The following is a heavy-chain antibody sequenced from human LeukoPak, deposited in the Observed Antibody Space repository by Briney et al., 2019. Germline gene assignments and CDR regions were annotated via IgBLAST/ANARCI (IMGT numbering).Heavy chain of an antibody. CDR3: AKSYSSGWYGDRNMDV. V-gene: IGHV3-43D*04. D-gene: IGHD6-19*01. Sequence: GGSLRLSCADPGFTFDDYAMHWVRQAPGKGLEWVSLISWDGGITYYADSVKGRFTISRDNSKNSLYLQMNSLRAEDTALYYCAKSYSSGWYGDRNMDVWGKGTTVTVSS. CDR2: ISWDGGIT. CDR1: GFTFDDYA. J-gene: IGHJ6*03.